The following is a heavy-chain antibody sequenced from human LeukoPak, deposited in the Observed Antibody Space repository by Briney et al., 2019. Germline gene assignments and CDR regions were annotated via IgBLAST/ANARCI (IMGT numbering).Heavy chain of an antibody. Sequence: GGSLRLSCAASGFTFSSYAMHWVRQAPGKGLEWVAVISFDGKNKYYADSVKGRFTISRDNSKNTLYLQMNSLSPQHTAVYYCARTHGIAVAGFDYWGQGTLVTVSS. V-gene: IGHV3-30*04. CDR2: ISFDGKNK. CDR3: ARTHGIAVAGFDY. CDR1: GFTFSSYA. J-gene: IGHJ4*02. D-gene: IGHD6-19*01.